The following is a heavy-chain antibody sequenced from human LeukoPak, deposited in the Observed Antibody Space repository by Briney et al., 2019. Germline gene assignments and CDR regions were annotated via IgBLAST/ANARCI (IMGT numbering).Heavy chain of an antibody. CDR2: ISSNGGST. J-gene: IGHJ4*02. CDR1: GFTFSSYA. V-gene: IGHV3-64*01. D-gene: IGHD5-12*01. CDR3: ARGPDNSGYDEYYFDY. Sequence: PGGSLRLSCAASGFTFSSYAMHWVRQAPGKGLEYVSAISSNGGSTYYANSVKGRFTISRDNSKNTLYLQMGSLRAEDMAVYYCARGPDNSGYDEYYFDYWGQGTLVTVSS.